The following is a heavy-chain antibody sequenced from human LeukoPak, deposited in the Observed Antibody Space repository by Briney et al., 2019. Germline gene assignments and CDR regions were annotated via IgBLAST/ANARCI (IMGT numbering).Heavy chain of an antibody. V-gene: IGHV4-4*07. J-gene: IGHJ2*01. CDR1: GGSISSYY. Sequence: NPSETLSLTCTVSGGSISSYYWSWIRQPAGKGLEWLGRIDTSGNTNYKPSLKSRVTMSVDTSKKQFSLKLSSVTAADTAVYYCARVSSSWYQDWYFDLWGRGTLVTVSS. CDR3: ARVSSSWYQDWYFDL. D-gene: IGHD6-13*01. CDR2: IDTSGNT.